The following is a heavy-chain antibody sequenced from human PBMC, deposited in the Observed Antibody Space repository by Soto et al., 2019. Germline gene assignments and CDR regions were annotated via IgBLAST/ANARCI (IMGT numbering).Heavy chain of an antibody. V-gene: IGHV4-30-4*01. Sequence: QVQLQESGPGLVKPSKTLSLTCTVSGGSISSGDYYWSWIRQPPGKGLEWIGYIFSTGSTYYNSSLKSRITVSVDTSKNQFSLKLTSVTAADTAVYYCARVNPPLLEPEVGEAWFDPWGQGTLVTVSS. CDR1: GGSISSGDYY. CDR2: IFSTGST. J-gene: IGHJ5*02. CDR3: ARVNPPLLEPEVGEAWFDP. D-gene: IGHD1-1*01.